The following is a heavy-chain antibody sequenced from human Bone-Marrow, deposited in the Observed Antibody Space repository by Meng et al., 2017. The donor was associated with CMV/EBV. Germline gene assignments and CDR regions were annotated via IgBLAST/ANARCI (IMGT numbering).Heavy chain of an antibody. V-gene: IGHV1-8*01. CDR3: ARGGDKGYFGEYLFDY. Sequence: ASVKVSCKASGYTFTSYDINWVRQATGQGLEWMGWMNPNSGNTGYAQKFQGRVTMTRDTSISTAYMELSRLRSDDTAVYYCARGGDKGYFGEYLFDYWGQGTLVTVSS. J-gene: IGHJ4*02. D-gene: IGHD3-16*01. CDR1: GYTFTSYD. CDR2: MNPNSGNT.